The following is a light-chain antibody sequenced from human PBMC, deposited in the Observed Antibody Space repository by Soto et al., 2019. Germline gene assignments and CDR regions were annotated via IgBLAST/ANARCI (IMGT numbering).Light chain of an antibody. CDR3: QRYNSYSAA. J-gene: IGKJ1*01. CDR2: AAS. Sequence: DIQMTQSPSSVSASVGDRVTITCRASHGISSWFAWYQQNPVKAPKLLIYAASSLQSGVPSSYSGCGSGTDFTLTISSLQPEDFATYHCQRYNSYSAASGQGTKVDIK. V-gene: IGKV1D-16*01. CDR1: HGISSW.